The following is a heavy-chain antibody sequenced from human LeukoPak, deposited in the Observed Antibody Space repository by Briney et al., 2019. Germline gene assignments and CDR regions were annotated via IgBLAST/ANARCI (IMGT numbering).Heavy chain of an antibody. CDR3: ARGLAVAGRYYYYGMDV. D-gene: IGHD6-19*01. CDR2: INHSGST. V-gene: IGHV4-34*01. Sequence: SETLSLTCAVYGGSFSGYYWSWIRQPPGKGLEWIGEINHSGSTNYNPSLKGRVTISVDTSKNQFSLMLSSVTAAGPAVYYCARGLAVAGRYYYYGMDVWGKGPTVTVSS. CDR1: GGSFSGYY. J-gene: IGHJ6*04.